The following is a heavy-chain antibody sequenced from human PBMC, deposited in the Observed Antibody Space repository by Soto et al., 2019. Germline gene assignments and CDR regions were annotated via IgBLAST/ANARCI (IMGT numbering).Heavy chain of an antibody. CDR2: IYSGGST. J-gene: IGHJ6*03. Sequence: GGSLRLSCAASGFSVSSNYIMWVRQAPGEGLEWVSVIYSGGSTYYTDSVKGRFTLSRDNSKNTLYLQMNSLTAEDTAVYYCARRIGYYMDVWGKGTTVTVSS. V-gene: IGHV3-66*01. CDR3: ARRIGYYMDV. CDR1: GFSVSSNY. D-gene: IGHD3-10*01.